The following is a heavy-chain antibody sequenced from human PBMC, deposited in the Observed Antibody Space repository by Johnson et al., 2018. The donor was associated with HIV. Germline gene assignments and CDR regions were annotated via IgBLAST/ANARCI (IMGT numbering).Heavy chain of an antibody. CDR1: GFTFSSYA. D-gene: IGHD3-22*01. CDR2: ISSNGSNK. V-gene: IGHV3-64*04. Sequence: QMQLVESGGGVVRPGRSLRLSCAASGFTFSSYAMHWVRQAPGKGLEYVSAISSNGSNKYYADSVKGRFTISRDNAKNSLYLHMNTLRAEDTALYYCAREYSSGYPDAFDIWGQGTMVTVSS. J-gene: IGHJ3*02. CDR3: AREYSSGYPDAFDI.